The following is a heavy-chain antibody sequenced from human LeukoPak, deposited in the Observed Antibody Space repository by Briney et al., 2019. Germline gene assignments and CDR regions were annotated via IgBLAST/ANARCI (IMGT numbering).Heavy chain of an antibody. Sequence: PPGGSLRLSCAASGFTFSSYAMSWVRQAPGEGREWVSSISGSGGSTYYADSVKGRFTISRDNSKNTLYLQMNSLRAEDKAVYYCAKALVRHGHDAFDIWGQGTMVTVSS. CDR2: ISGSGGST. D-gene: IGHD6-13*01. J-gene: IGHJ3*02. V-gene: IGHV3-23*01. CDR1: GFTFSSYA. CDR3: AKALVRHGHDAFDI.